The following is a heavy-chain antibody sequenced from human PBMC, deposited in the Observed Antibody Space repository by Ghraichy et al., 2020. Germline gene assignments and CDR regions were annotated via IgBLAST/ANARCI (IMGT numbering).Heavy chain of an antibody. CDR2: IYYSGNT. Sequence: SQTLSLTCTVSGGSISSHYWSWIRQPPGKGLEWIGYIYYSGNTNYNPSLKSRVTISVDTSKNQFSLNLSSVTAADTAVYYCARVGSYGQWLVQLIWGQGTMVTVSS. J-gene: IGHJ3*02. CDR3: ARVGSYGQWLVQLI. D-gene: IGHD6-19*01. CDR1: GGSISSHY. V-gene: IGHV4-59*11.